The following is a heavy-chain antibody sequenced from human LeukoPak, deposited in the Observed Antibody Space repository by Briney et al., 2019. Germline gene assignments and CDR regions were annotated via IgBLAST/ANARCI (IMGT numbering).Heavy chain of an antibody. CDR3: ARLRLSGGSFSVGWFDP. CDR1: GGSISSYY. CDR2: IYSSGST. D-gene: IGHD1-26*01. Sequence: SETLSLTCTVSGGSISSYYWSWIRQPAGKGLEWIGRIYSSGSTNSNPSLKSRVTMSVDTSKNQFSLKLSSVTAADTAVYFCARLRLSGGSFSVGWFDPWGQGIQVTVSS. J-gene: IGHJ5*02. V-gene: IGHV4-4*07.